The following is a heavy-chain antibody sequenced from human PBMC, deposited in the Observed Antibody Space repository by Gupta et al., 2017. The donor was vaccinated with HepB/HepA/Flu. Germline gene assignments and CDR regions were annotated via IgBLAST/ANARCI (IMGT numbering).Heavy chain of an antibody. V-gene: IGHV4-39*01. CDR1: GGSISSSSYY. CDR2: IYYSGST. D-gene: IGHD1-26*01. J-gene: IGHJ5*02. CDR3: ARGRGKLYSGSYNWFDP. Sequence: QLQLQESGPGLVKPSATLSLTCTVSGGSISSSSYYWGWIRQPPGKGLEWIGSIYYSGSTYYNPSLKSRVTISVDTSKNQFSLKLSSVTAADTAVYYCARGRGKLYSGSYNWFDPWGQGTLVTVSS.